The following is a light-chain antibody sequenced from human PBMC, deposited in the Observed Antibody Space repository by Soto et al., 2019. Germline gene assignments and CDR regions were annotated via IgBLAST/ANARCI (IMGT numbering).Light chain of an antibody. CDR3: QQRSNWPPTWT. CDR2: DAS. CDR1: QSVSTY. Sequence: EIVLTQSPATLSLSPGERATLSCRASQSVSTYLAWYQQKPGQAPRLLIYDASKRATGIPARFSGSGSGTDFTLTITSLEPEDFGVYYCQQRSNWPPTWTFGHGTKVDIK. V-gene: IGKV3-11*01. J-gene: IGKJ1*01.